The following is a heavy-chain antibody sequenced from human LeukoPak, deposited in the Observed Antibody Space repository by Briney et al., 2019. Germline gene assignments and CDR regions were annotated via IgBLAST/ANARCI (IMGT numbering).Heavy chain of an antibody. CDR2: INGDGSNT. J-gene: IGHJ3*02. CDR3: ARSKSWYSTDASDI. Sequence: PGGSLRLSCAASGFTFSSHWMHWVRQAPGKGLVWVSRINGDGSNTTYADSVKGRFTISRDNAKNTPYLQMNSLRAEDTAVCHCARSKSWYSTDASDIWGQGTMVTVSS. CDR1: GFTFSSHW. V-gene: IGHV3-74*03. D-gene: IGHD2-15*01.